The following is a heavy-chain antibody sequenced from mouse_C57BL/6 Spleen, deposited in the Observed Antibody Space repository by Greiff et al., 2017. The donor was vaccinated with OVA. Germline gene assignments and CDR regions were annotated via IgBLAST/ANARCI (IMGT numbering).Heavy chain of an antibody. CDR2: IWSGGST. J-gene: IGHJ3*01. V-gene: IGHV2-2*01. Sequence: QVQLQQSGPGLVQPSQSLSITCTVSGFSLTSYGVHWVRQSPGKGLEWLGVIWSGGSTDYNAAYISRLSISKDNSKSQVLFKMNSLQADDTAIYYCARKEVYYEYDEGFAYWGQGTLVTVSA. CDR3: ARKEVYYEYDEGFAY. D-gene: IGHD2-4*01. CDR1: GFSLTSYG.